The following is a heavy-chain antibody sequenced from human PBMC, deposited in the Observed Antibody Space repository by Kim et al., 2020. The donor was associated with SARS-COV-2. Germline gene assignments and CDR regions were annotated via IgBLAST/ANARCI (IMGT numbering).Heavy chain of an antibody. CDR3: ARKSPYCSGGSCYSVGFDI. D-gene: IGHD2-15*01. V-gene: IGHV1-3*01. Sequence: ASVTVSCKASGYTFTSYAMHWVRQAPGQRLEWMGWINAGNGNTKYSQKFQGRVTITRDTSASTAYMELSSLRSEDTAVYYCARKSPYCSGGSCYSVGFDIWGQGTMVTVSS. J-gene: IGHJ3*02. CDR2: INAGNGNT. CDR1: GYTFTSYA.